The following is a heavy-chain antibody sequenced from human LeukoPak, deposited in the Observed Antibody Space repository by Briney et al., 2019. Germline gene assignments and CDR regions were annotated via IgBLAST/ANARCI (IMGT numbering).Heavy chain of an antibody. D-gene: IGHD2-2*01. Sequence: GGSLRLSCAASGFTFSSYSMNWVRQAPGKGLEWVSYISSSSSTIYYADSVKGRFTISRDNAKNSLYLQMNSLGAEDTAVYYCAAHHCSSTSCYEYWGQGTLVTVSS. CDR3: AAHHCSSTSCYEY. V-gene: IGHV3-48*01. CDR1: GFTFSSYS. CDR2: ISSSSSTI. J-gene: IGHJ4*02.